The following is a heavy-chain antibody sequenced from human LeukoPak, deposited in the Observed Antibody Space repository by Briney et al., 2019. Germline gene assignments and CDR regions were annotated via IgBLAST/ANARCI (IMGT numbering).Heavy chain of an antibody. D-gene: IGHD3-10*01. CDR1: GFTFSSYA. V-gene: IGHV3-23*01. CDR2: ISGSGGST. Sequence: GGSLRLSCAASGFTFSSYAMSWVRQAPGKGLEWVSAISGSGGSTYYADSVKGRFTISRGNSKNTLYLQMNSLRAEDTAVYYCAKDRLRITMVRGVIGINWFDPWGQGTLVTVSS. CDR3: AKDRLRITMVRGVIGINWFDP. J-gene: IGHJ5*02.